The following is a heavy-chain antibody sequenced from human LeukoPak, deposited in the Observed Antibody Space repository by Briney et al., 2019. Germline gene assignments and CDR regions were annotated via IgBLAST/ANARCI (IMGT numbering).Heavy chain of an antibody. V-gene: IGHV4-34*01. CDR1: GGSFSGYY. D-gene: IGHD3-22*01. CDR3: ARAVDSSGYYYVHFDY. CDR2: INHSGST. J-gene: IGHJ4*02. Sequence: SETLSLTCAVYGGSFSGYYWSWIRQPPGKGLEWIGEINHSGSTNYNPSLKSRVTISVDTSKNQFSLKLSSVTAADTAVYYCARAVDSSGYYYVHFDYWGQGTLVTVSS.